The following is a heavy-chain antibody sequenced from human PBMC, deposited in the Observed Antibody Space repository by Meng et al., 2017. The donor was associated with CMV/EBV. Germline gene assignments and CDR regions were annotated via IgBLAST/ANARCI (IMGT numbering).Heavy chain of an antibody. J-gene: IGHJ4*02. V-gene: IGHV4-34*01. CDR1: GGSFSGYY. D-gene: IGHD6-13*01. Sequence: GSLRLSCAVYGGSFSGYYWSWIRQPPGKGLEWIGEINHSGSTNYNPSLKSRVTISVDTSKNQFSLKLSSVTAADTAVYYCARGHSSSWKWGRTFDYWGQGTLVTVSS. CDR3: ARGHSSSWKWGRTFDY. CDR2: INHSGST.